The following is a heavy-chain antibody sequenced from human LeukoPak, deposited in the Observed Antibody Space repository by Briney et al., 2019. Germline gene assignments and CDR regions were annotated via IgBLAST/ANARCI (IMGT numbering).Heavy chain of an antibody. Sequence: SETLSLTCTVSGASISSYYWSWTRQPPGKGLEWIGYLYYSGSTNYNPSLKSRVTISVDTSKNQFSLRLSSVTAADTAVYYCARQPSLTGDWFDPWGQGTLVTVSS. D-gene: IGHD4-4*01. CDR2: LYYSGST. V-gene: IGHV4-59*01. J-gene: IGHJ5*02. CDR3: ARQPSLTGDWFDP. CDR1: GASISSYY.